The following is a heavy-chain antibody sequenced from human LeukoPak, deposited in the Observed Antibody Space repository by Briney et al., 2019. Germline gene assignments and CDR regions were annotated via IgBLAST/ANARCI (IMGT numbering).Heavy chain of an antibody. Sequence: SETLSLTCTVSGGSINSNNYYWGWISQPPGKGLEWIGSIYSSGSAYYNPSLKSRVTISVDTSKNQFSLRLSSVTAAGTAVYYCQSRYLEWLLEYWGQGTLVTVSS. CDR3: QSRYLEWLLEY. CDR1: GGSINSNNYY. CDR2: IYSSGSA. J-gene: IGHJ4*02. D-gene: IGHD3-3*01. V-gene: IGHV4-39*01.